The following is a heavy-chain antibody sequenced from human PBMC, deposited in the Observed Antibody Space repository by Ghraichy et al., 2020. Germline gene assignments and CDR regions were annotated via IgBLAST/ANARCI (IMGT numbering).Heavy chain of an antibody. J-gene: IGHJ4*02. CDR3: ASCGYWNYCDY. V-gene: IGHV3-53*01. D-gene: IGHD1-7*01. CDR1: GFTVSSNY. Sequence: GGSLRLSCAASGFTVSSNYMSWVRQAPGKGLEWVSVIYSGGSTYYADSVKGRFTISRDNSKNTLYLQMNSLRAEDTAVYYCASCGYWNYCDYWGQGTLVTVSS. CDR2: IYSGGST.